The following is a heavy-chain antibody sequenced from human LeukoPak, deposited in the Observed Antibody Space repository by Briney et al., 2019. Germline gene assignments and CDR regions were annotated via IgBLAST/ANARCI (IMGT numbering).Heavy chain of an antibody. CDR1: GGSFSGYY. CDR2: INHSGST. Sequence: PSETLSLTCAVYGGSFSGYYWSWIRQPPGNGLEWIGEINHSGSTNYNPSLKSRVTISVDTSKNQFSLKLRSVTAADTAVYYCARGIPNGSGSYPDYWGQETLVTVSS. CDR3: ARGIPNGSGSYPDY. V-gene: IGHV4-34*01. J-gene: IGHJ4*02. D-gene: IGHD3-10*01.